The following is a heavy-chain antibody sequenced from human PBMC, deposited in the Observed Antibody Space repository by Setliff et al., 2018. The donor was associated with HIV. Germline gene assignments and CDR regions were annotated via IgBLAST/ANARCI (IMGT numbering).Heavy chain of an antibody. CDR3: ARYSTLTTNFDY. D-gene: IGHD4-17*01. V-gene: IGHV4-30-4*08. J-gene: IGHJ4*02. CDR2: IYYSGST. CDR1: GGSISSGDYY. Sequence: SETLSLTCTVSGGSISSGDYYWSWIRQPPGKGPDWIGYIYYSGSTYYNPSLMSRVTISLDTSKNQFSLKLSSVTAADTAVYYCARYSTLTTNFDYWGQGTLVTVSS.